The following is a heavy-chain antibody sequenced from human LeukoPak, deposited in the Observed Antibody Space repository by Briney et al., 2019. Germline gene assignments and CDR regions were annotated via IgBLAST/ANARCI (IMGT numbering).Heavy chain of an antibody. Sequence: GESLKISCKGSGYTFTSYWIGWVRQMPGKGLECMGIIFPGDSDTRYSPSFQGQVTISADKSISTAYLQWSSLKASDTAMYYCASGSDTTSGGGYYNYDAFDIWGQGTMVTVSS. CDR3: ASGSDTTSGGGYYNYDAFDI. D-gene: IGHD3-3*01. J-gene: IGHJ3*02. CDR1: GYTFTSYW. CDR2: IFPGDSDT. V-gene: IGHV5-51*01.